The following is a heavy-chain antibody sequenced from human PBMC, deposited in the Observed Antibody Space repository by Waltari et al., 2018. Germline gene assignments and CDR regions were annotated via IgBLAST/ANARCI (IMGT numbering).Heavy chain of an antibody. CDR3: TRSWIQLWTPDFDY. CDR2: ISPDSGAT. CDR1: GYTFTGHN. D-gene: IGHD5-18*01. J-gene: IGHJ4*02. V-gene: IGHV1-2*06. Sequence: QVQLVQSGAEVKQPGASVKVSCKASGYTFTGHNRHWVRQAPGQGLEWMGRISPDSGATTYAQKFQGRVTMTRDTSISTAYMELSSLTSDDTAVYYCTRSWIQLWTPDFDYWGQGTLVTVSS.